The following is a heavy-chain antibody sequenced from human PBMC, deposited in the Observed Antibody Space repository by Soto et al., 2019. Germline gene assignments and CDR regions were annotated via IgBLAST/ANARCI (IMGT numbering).Heavy chain of an antibody. CDR3: AKGAVAGTPTSYYYYGMDV. D-gene: IGHD6-19*01. Sequence: QVQLLQSGAEVKKPGSSVRVSCEASGGTFRTYAISWVRQAPGQGLEWMGEIIPIFGTVNYAQKFQGRVTITADESTTTVYMDLSRLRSEDTAVYYCAKGAVAGTPTSYYYYGMDVWGQGTTVTVSS. J-gene: IGHJ6*02. V-gene: IGHV1-69*12. CDR1: GGTFRTYA. CDR2: IIPIFGTV.